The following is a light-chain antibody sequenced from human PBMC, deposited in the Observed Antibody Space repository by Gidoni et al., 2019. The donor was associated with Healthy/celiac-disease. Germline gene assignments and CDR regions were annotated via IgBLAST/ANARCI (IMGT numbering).Light chain of an antibody. CDR1: SSDVGSYNR. Sequence: QSALTQPPSVSGPPGQSVTIPRTGTSSDVGSYNRVSWYQQPPGTAPKLMIYEVSNRPSGVPDRFSGSKSGNTASLTISGLQAEDEADYYCSSYTSSSTWVFGGGTKLTVL. V-gene: IGLV2-18*02. CDR3: SSYTSSSTWV. J-gene: IGLJ3*02. CDR2: EVS.